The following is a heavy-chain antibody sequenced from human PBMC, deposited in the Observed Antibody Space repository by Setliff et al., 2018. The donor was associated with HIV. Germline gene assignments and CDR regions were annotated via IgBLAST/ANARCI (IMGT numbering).Heavy chain of an antibody. CDR1: GFTFSSYV. CDR3: VRGPIEGYPDYFDY. J-gene: IGHJ4*02. CDR2: MSTGGDIK. Sequence: PGGSLRLSCAATGFTFSSYVLHWVRQAPGKGLEWVAVMSTGGDIKIYADSVKGRFTISRDNSKNTLFLQMSSLRPEDTATYYCVRGPIEGYPDYFDYWGQGTLVTVSS. V-gene: IGHV3-30-3*01. D-gene: IGHD1-26*01.